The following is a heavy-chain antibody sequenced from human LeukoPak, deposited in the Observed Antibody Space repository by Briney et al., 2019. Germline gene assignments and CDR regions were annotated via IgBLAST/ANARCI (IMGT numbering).Heavy chain of an antibody. CDR1: GGSISSYY. D-gene: IGHD2-2*02. CDR3: ARSSRWDYTYYYYYYYMDV. V-gene: IGHV4-59*01. Sequence: SETLSLTCTVSGGSISSYYWSWIRQPPGKGLEWIGYIYYSGSTNYNPSLKSRVTISVDTSKNQFSLKLSSVTAADTAVYYCARSSRWDYTYYYYYYYMDVWGKGTTVTVSS. J-gene: IGHJ6*03. CDR2: IYYSGST.